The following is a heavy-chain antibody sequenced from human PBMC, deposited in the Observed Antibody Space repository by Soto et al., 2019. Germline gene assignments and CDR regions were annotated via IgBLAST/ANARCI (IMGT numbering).Heavy chain of an antibody. J-gene: IGHJ6*02. CDR3: ARAPHPSYFYYGMDV. CDR1: GYTFTSYD. V-gene: IGHV1-8*01. CDR2: MSPNSGET. Sequence: QVQLVQSGAEVKKPGASVKVSCTASGYTFTSYDINWVRQATGQGLEWMGWMSPNSGETGYAQKFQGRVTMTRDTSISTAYMELSSLRSEDTAVYYCARAPHPSYFYYGMDVWGQGTTVTVSS.